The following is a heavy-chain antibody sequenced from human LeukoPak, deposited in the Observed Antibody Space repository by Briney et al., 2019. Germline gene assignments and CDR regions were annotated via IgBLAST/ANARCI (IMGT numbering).Heavy chain of an antibody. D-gene: IGHD6-25*01. CDR3: AKDRSAGGSRRRWYFDL. Sequence: ASVKVSCKASGYTFTSYGISWVRQATGQGLEWMGWMNPNSGNTGYAQKFQGRVTMTRNTSISTAYMELSSLRSEDTAVYYCAKDRSAGGSRRRWYFDLWGRGTLVTVSS. V-gene: IGHV1-8*02. J-gene: IGHJ2*01. CDR2: MNPNSGNT. CDR1: GYTFTSYG.